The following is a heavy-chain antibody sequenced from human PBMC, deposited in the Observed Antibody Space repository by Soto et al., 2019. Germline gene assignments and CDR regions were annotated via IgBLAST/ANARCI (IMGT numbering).Heavy chain of an antibody. D-gene: IGHD1-7*01. Sequence: QVQLVQSGAEVKKSGASVTVSCKASGYTFTGYYIHWLRQAPGQGPEWMGEIGPNRGDTRYAQKFQGRVTMTRDTSITTVYMELSNLSPDDTAVYYCGRGRSGELVVFYWGQGTLVTVYS. CDR1: GYTFTGYY. J-gene: IGHJ4*02. V-gene: IGHV1-2*02. CDR3: GRGRSGELVVFY. CDR2: IGPNRGDT.